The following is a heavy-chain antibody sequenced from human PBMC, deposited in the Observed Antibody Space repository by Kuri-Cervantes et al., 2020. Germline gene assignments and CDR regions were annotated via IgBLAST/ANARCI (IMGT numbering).Heavy chain of an antibody. J-gene: IGHJ3*02. Sequence: GESLKISCAASGFTVSSNYMSWVRQAPGKGLEWVSVIYSGGSTYYADSVKGRFTISRDNSKNTLYLQMNSLRAEDTAVYYCARGNRNTKDAFDIWGQGTVVTVSS. CDR3: ARGNRNTKDAFDI. CDR2: IYSGGST. V-gene: IGHV3-53*01. D-gene: IGHD1-14*01. CDR1: GFTVSSNY.